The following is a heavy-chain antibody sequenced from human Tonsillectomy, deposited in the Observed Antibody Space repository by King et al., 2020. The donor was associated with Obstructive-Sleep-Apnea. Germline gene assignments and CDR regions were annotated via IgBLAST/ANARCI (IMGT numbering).Heavy chain of an antibody. CDR1: GFTFSSYG. V-gene: IGHV3-30*02. Sequence: VQLVESGGGVVQPGRSLRLSCAASGFTFSSYGMHWVRQAPGKGLEWVAFIRYDGSNKYYADSVKGRFTISRDNSKNTLYLQMNSLRAEDTAVYYCAKDSWSSSGYYGMDVWGQGTTVTVSS. CDR2: IRYDGSNK. J-gene: IGHJ6*02. D-gene: IGHD6-6*01. CDR3: AKDSWSSSGYYGMDV.